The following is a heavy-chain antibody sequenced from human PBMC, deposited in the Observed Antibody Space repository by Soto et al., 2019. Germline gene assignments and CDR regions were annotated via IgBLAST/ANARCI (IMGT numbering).Heavy chain of an antibody. CDR1: GFTFSSYG. CDR2: ISYDGSNK. CDR3: ARVARPGYYDSSGYXY. V-gene: IGHV3-30*03. J-gene: IGHJ4*02. D-gene: IGHD3-22*01. Sequence: GGSLRLSCAASGFTFSSYGMHWVRQAPGKGLEWVAVISYDGSNKYYADSVKGRFTISRDNSKNTLYLQMNSLRAEDTAVYYCARVARPGYYDSSGYXYWGQGTLVTVSS.